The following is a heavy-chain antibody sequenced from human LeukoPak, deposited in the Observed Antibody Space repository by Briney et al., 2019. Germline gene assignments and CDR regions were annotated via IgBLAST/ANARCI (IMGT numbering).Heavy chain of an antibody. J-gene: IGHJ3*01. V-gene: IGHV1-24*01. CDR2: FDPEDGET. CDR1: GYTRTELS. D-gene: IGHD2-2*01. Sequence: ASVVSCKVSGYTRTELSMHWVRQAPGKGLEWMGGFDPEDGETIYAQKFQGRVTMTEDTSTDTAYMELSSLRSEDTDVYYCATADVELVPAALCWGQGTMVTVSS. CDR3: ATADVELVPAALC.